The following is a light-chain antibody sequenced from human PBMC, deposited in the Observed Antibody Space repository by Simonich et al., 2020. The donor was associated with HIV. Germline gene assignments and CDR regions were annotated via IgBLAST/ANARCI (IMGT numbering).Light chain of an antibody. CDR1: SSDVGVYNY. CDR3: SSYTSSNTWV. Sequence: QSALTQPAPVPGSPGQSITTSCPGTSSDVGVYNYASWYQQHPGKAPKLMIYDVSKRPSGLANRFSGSKSGNTASLTISGLQAEDEADYYCSSYTSSNTWVFGGGTKLTVL. J-gene: IGLJ3*02. V-gene: IGLV2-14*01. CDR2: DVS.